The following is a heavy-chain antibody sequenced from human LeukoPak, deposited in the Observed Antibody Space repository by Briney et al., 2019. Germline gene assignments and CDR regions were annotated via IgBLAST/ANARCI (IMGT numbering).Heavy chain of an antibody. V-gene: IGHV1-2*02. CDR1: AYTFTVYY. D-gene: IGHD3-9*01. J-gene: IGHJ5*02. CDR2: INPNSGGT. Sequence: ASVKVSCKASAYTFTVYYMHWVRQAPGQGLEWMGWINPNSGGTNYAQKFQGRVTMTRDTSISTAYMELSRLRSDDTAVYYCARGKRVYDILTGYYSSSYWFDPWGQGTLVTVSS. CDR3: ARGKRVYDILTGYYSSSYWFDP.